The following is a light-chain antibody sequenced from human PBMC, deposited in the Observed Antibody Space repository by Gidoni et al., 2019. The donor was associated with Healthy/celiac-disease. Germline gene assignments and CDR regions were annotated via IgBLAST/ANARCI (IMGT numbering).Light chain of an antibody. V-gene: IGKV1-5*03. Sequence: DIQMTQSPSTLSASVGDRVTITCRASQSISSWFAWYQQKPGKAPKLLIYKASSLERGVPRRCGGSGAGKEFILIISRLQADDFATYYCQQYNSYPTFGQGTKVEIK. CDR3: QQYNSYPT. CDR2: KAS. CDR1: QSISSW. J-gene: IGKJ1*01.